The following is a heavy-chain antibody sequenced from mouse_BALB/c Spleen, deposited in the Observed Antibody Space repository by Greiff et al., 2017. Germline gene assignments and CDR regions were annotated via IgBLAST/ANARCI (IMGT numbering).Heavy chain of an antibody. CDR1: GYAFSSYW. CDR2: IYPGDGDT. D-gene: IGHD2-4*01. V-gene: IGHV1-80*01. J-gene: IGHJ2*01. Sequence: VQLQQSGAELVRPGSSVKISCKASGYAFSSYWMNWVKQRPGQGLEWIGQIYPGDGDTNYNGKFKGKATLTADKSSSTAYMQLSSLTSEDSAVYFCARGGITTLYYFDYWGQGTTLTVSS. CDR3: ARGGITTLYYFDY.